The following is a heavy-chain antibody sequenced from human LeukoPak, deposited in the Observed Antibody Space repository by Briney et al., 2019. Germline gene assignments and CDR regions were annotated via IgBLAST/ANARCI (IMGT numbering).Heavy chain of an antibody. CDR2: ISSSSSTI. V-gene: IGHV3-11*04. J-gene: IGHJ4*02. CDR3: ARECCSGGSCYSDY. CDR1: GFTFSDYY. D-gene: IGHD2-15*01. Sequence: PGGSLRLSCAASGFTFSDYYMSWIRQAPGKGLEWVSYISSSSSTIYYADSVKGRFTISRDNAKNSLYLQMNSLRAEDTAVYYCARECCSGGSCYSDYWGQGTLVTVSS.